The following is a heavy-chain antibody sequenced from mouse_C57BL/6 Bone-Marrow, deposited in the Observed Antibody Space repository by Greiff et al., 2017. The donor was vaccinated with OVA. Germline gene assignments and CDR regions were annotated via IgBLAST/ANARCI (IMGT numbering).Heavy chain of an antibody. CDR3: ARGGYYLYAMDY. Sequence: EVKLQQSGPELVKPGASVKMSCKASGYTFTDYNMHWVKQSHGKSLEWIGYINPNNGGTSYNQKFKGKATLTVNKSSSTAYMELRSLTSEDSAVYYCARGGYYLYAMDYWGQGTSVTVSS. J-gene: IGHJ4*01. V-gene: IGHV1-22*01. CDR2: INPNNGGT. D-gene: IGHD2-3*01. CDR1: GYTFTDYN.